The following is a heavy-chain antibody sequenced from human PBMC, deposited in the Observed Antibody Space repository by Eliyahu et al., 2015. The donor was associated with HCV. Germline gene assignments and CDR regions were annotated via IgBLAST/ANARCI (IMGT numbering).Heavy chain of an antibody. J-gene: IGHJ5*02. CDR2: SHXSGGT. D-gene: IGHD6-19*01. V-gene: IGHV4-59*01. CDR1: GGXIXXYY. CDR3: ASGGGGIAVAGTGGWFDP. Sequence: QVQLQESGPGLVXPSETLSLTCTVSGGXIXXYYWSWXXQPPGKGLEWIGDSHXSGGTNYNPSLKSRVTISVDTSKNQFSLNLASVTAADTAVYYCASGGGGIAVAGTGGWFDPWGQGTLVTVSS.